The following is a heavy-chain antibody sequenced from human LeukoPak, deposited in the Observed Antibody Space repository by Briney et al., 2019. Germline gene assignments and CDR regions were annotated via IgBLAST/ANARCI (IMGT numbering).Heavy chain of an antibody. CDR2: IYYSGNT. V-gene: IGHV4-39*01. Sequence: KPSETLSLTCTASGDSISSSSYYWGWIRQAPGKGLEWIGSIYYSGNTYYNPPLKSRVTISVDTSKRQLSLKLSSVTAADTAVYYCARRDYYDSSAYYYAYWGQGTLVTVSS. J-gene: IGHJ4*02. D-gene: IGHD3-22*01. CDR1: GDSISSSSYY. CDR3: ARRDYYDSSAYYYAY.